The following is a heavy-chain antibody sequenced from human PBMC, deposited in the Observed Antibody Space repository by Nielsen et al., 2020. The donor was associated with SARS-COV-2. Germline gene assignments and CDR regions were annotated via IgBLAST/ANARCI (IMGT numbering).Heavy chain of an antibody. Sequence: ASVKVSCKASGYTFTSYGISWVRQAPGQGLEWMGWISAYNGNTNYAQKFQGRVTMTTDTSTSTAYMELRSLRSDDTAVYYCARNRSVAGREDPRWFDPWGQGTLVTVSS. V-gene: IGHV1-18*01. D-gene: IGHD6-19*01. CDR2: ISAYNGNT. CDR1: GYTFTSYG. CDR3: ARNRSVAGREDPRWFDP. J-gene: IGHJ5*02.